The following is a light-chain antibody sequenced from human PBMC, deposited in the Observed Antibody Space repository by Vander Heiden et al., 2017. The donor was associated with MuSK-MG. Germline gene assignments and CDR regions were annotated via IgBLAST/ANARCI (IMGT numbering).Light chain of an antibody. CDR2: STN. Sequence: QTVVTQDPSFPVSPGGPVTLTCGLSSGSVSTSYYPSWYQQTPGQAPRTLSYSTNTRSSGVPDRFSGSILGNKAALTITGAQADDEADYYCVLYMGSGIWVFGGGTKLTVL. V-gene: IGLV8-61*01. J-gene: IGLJ3*02. CDR3: VLYMGSGIWV. CDR1: SGSVSTSYY.